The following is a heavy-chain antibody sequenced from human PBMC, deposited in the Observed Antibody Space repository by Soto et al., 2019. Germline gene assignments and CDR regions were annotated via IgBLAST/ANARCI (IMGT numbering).Heavy chain of an antibody. V-gene: IGHV1-69*13. J-gene: IGHJ4*02. Sequence: WASVKVSCKASGGTFSSYAISWVRQAPGQGLEWMGGIIPIFGTANYAQKFQGRVTITADESTSTAYMELSSLRSEDTAVYYCARDNSVAEAGTGFDYWGQGTLVTVSS. CDR2: IIPIFGTA. CDR1: GGTFSSYA. CDR3: ARDNSVAEAGTGFDY. D-gene: IGHD6-13*01.